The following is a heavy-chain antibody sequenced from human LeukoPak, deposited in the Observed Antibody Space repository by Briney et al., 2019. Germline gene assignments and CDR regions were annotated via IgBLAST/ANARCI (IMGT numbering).Heavy chain of an antibody. CDR1: GFTFSSYA. CDR3: AKDTWGY. Sequence: GGSLRLSCAASGFTFSSYAMHWVRQAPGKGLEWVAVISYDGSNKYYADSVKGRFTISRDNSKNTLYLQMNSLRAEDTAVYYCAKDTWGYWGQGTLVTVSS. V-gene: IGHV3-30*04. CDR2: ISYDGSNK. J-gene: IGHJ4*02. D-gene: IGHD3-16*01.